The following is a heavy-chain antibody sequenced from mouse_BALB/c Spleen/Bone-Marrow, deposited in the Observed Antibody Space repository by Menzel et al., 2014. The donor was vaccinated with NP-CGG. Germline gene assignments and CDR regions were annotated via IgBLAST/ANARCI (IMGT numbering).Heavy chain of an antibody. CDR2: IWGDGST. V-gene: IGHV2-6-7*01. Sequence: QVQLKDSGPGLVSPSQSLSITCTVSGFSLTGYGVNWVRQPPGKGLEWLGMIWGDGSTDYNSALKSRLSISKDNSKSQVFLKMNSLQTDDTARYYCARGGNYYAMDYWGQGTSVTVSS. J-gene: IGHJ4*01. CDR3: ARGGNYYAMDY. D-gene: IGHD2-1*01. CDR1: GFSLTGYG.